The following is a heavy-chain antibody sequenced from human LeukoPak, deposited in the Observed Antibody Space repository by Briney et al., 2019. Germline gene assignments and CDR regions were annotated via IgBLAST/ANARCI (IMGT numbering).Heavy chain of an antibody. J-gene: IGHJ3*01. CDR1: GGSISSYY. V-gene: IGHV4-59*08. CDR3: ARHLTPRDAFDF. CDR2: IYYSGST. D-gene: IGHD3-9*01. Sequence: SETLTLTCTVSGGSISSYYWSWIRQPPGKGLEWIGYIYYSGSTNYNPSLKSRVTISVDTSKNQFSLKLSSVTAADTAVYYCARHLTPRDAFDFWGQGTMVTVSS.